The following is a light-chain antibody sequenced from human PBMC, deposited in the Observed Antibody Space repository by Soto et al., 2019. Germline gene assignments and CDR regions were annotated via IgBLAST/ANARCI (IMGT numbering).Light chain of an antibody. CDR1: QSVGSA. V-gene: IGKV3-15*01. Sequence: ERVMTQSPATLSVSPGERATLSCRASQSVGSAVAWYHQRSGQAPRLLIYGASTRATGIPARFSGSGSGTDFTLTISSLQPEDFATYYCQQSYSTPITFGQGTRLEIK. CDR2: GAS. J-gene: IGKJ5*01. CDR3: QQSYSTPIT.